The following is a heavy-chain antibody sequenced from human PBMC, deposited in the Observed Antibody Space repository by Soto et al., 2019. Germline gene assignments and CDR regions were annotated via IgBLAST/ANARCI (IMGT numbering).Heavy chain of an antibody. CDR2: IFHSGST. Sequence: PSETLSLTCDVSGYSMISGYYWGWIRQPPGKGLEWIGSIFHSGSTYYNESLRSRVTISVDTSKNQFSLRMTSVTAADTAMYYCARDRRIRIFGVLTPNWFDPWGQGTMVTVYS. D-gene: IGHD3-3*01. J-gene: IGHJ5*02. CDR1: GYSMISGYY. CDR3: ARDRRIRIFGVLTPNWFDP. V-gene: IGHV4-38-2*02.